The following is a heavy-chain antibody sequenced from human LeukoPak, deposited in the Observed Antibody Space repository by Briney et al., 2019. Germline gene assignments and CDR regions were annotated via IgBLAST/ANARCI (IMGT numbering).Heavy chain of an antibody. J-gene: IGHJ4*02. CDR3: ARVRDISGHWGFLDY. V-gene: IGHV3-74*01. CDR1: GFTVSSNY. D-gene: IGHD6-19*01. Sequence: GGSLRLSCAASGFTVSSNYMSWVRQAPGKGLVWVSRINSDGSNTNYADSVKGRFTISRDNAKNTLYLQMNSLRAEDTAVFYCARVRDISGHWGFLDYWGQGTLVTVSS. CDR2: INSDGSNT.